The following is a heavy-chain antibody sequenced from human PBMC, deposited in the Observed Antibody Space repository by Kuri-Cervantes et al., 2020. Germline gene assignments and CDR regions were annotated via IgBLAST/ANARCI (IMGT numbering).Heavy chain of an antibody. Sequence: GESLKISCAASGFTFSNYDIHWVRQAPGKGLEWVAVIWYDGSNKYYADSVKGRFTISRDNSKNTLYLQMNSLRAEDTAVYYCARGGPDAFDIWGQGTMVTVSS. CDR2: IWYDGSNK. CDR1: GFTFSNYD. CDR3: ARGGPDAFDI. V-gene: IGHV3-33*01. J-gene: IGHJ3*02.